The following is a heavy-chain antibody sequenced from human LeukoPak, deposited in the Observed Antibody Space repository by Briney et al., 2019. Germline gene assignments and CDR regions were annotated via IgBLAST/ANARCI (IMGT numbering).Heavy chain of an antibody. Sequence: GGSLRLSCAASGFTFTSYNMNWVRQAPGKGLEWVSSISSSSSYIYYADSVKGRFTISRDNAKNSLYLQMNSLRAEDTAVYYCARMYSSGWYGDWGQGTLVTVSS. CDR2: ISSSSSYI. CDR1: GFTFTSYN. J-gene: IGHJ4*02. CDR3: ARMYSSGWYGD. V-gene: IGHV3-21*01. D-gene: IGHD6-19*01.